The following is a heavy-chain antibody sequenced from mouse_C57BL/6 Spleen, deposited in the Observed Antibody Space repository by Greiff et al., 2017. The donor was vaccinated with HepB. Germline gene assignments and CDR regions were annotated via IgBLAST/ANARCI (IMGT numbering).Heavy chain of an antibody. CDR3: TRRGYGSRGSNFDY. J-gene: IGHJ2*01. CDR1: GFTFSDAW. CDR2: IRNKANNHAT. D-gene: IGHD1-1*01. Sequence: EVQLQQSGGGLVQPGGSMKLSCAASGFTFSDAWMDWVRQSPEKGLEWVAEIRNKANNHATYYAESVKGRFTISRDDSKSSVYLQMNSLRAEDTGIYYCTRRGYGSRGSNFDYWGQGTTLTVSS. V-gene: IGHV6-6*01.